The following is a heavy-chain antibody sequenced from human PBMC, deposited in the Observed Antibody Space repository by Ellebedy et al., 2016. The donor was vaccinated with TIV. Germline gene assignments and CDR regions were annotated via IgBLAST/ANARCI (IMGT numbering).Heavy chain of an antibody. J-gene: IGHJ4*02. Sequence: GESLKISXAASGFSFSGSNIFWVRQASGKGLEWVAFIRGKAYGGTAEYAASVKGRFTISRDDSESIAYLQMNSLETEDTAVYYCTRVQGSSGYYLLFDYWGQGTLVTVSS. CDR2: IRGKAYGGTA. CDR3: TRVQGSSGYYLLFDY. V-gene: IGHV3-49*04. D-gene: IGHD3-22*01. CDR1: GFSFSGSN.